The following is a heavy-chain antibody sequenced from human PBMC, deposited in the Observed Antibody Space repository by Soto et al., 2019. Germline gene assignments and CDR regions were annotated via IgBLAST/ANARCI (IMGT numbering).Heavy chain of an antibody. CDR1: GGRLSGYY. CDR3: AKLTILGSADYYYYYGMDV. V-gene: IGHV4-34*01. Sequence: EPLSLSCVVDGGRLSGYYGCLIRQPPGKGLEWIGEINHSGSTNYNPSLKSRVTISVDTSKNQFSLKLSSVTAEDTAVYYCAKLTILGSADYYYYYGMDVWGQGTTVTVSS. J-gene: IGHJ6*02. CDR2: INHSGST. D-gene: IGHD3-3*01.